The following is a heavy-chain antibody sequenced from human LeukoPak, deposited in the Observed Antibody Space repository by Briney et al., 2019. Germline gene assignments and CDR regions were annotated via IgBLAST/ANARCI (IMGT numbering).Heavy chain of an antibody. CDR2: ISPDGNKK. CDR1: GFTFNTHG. V-gene: IGHV3-30*18. D-gene: IGHD6-19*01. J-gene: IGHJ6*02. Sequence: PGKSLRLSCTASGFTFNTHGMHWVRQVPGKGLEWVTLISPDGNKKYCADSVKGRFTISRDNSKNTVYLQMNSLKTEDTAIYYCAKVRSSGWHEPYHYYGMDVWGQGTTVIVSS. CDR3: AKVRSSGWHEPYHYYGMDV.